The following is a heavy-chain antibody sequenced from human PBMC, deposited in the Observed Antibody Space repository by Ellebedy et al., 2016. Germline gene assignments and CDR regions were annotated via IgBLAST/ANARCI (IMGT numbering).Heavy chain of an antibody. Sequence: ASVKVSXXASGYTFTGYYMHWVRQATGQGLEWMGWMNPNSGNTGYAQKFQGRVTMTRNTSISTAYMELSSLRSEDTAVYYCARGADPYSSSPGPDYWGQGTLVTVSS. V-gene: IGHV1-8*02. CDR1: GYTFTGYY. D-gene: IGHD6-6*01. J-gene: IGHJ4*02. CDR3: ARGADPYSSSPGPDY. CDR2: MNPNSGNT.